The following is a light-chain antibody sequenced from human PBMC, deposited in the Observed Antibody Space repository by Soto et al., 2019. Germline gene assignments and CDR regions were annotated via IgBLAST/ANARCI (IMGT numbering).Light chain of an antibody. V-gene: IGLV2-14*01. CDR2: EVG. CDR1: RSDVGAYNY. Sequence: QSALTQPASVSGSPGQSITISCTGTRSDVGAYNYVSWYQQHPGKAPKLMIYEVGYRPSGVSNRFAGSKSGNSASLTISGLQAEDEADYFCSSYTTSSTLVFGGGTKLTVL. J-gene: IGLJ2*01. CDR3: SSYTTSSTLV.